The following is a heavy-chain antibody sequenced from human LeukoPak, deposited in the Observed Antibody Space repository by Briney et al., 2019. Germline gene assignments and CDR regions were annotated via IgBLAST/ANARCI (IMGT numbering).Heavy chain of an antibody. D-gene: IGHD3-3*01. Sequence: GGSLRLSCAASGFTFSDYYMSWIRQAPGKGLEWVSYISGSGSTIYYADSVKGRFTISRDNAKNSLYLQMNSLRAEDTAVYYCARAPISITIFGVVSDYWGQGTLVTVSS. V-gene: IGHV3-11*01. CDR3: ARAPISITIFGVVSDY. CDR1: GFTFSDYY. CDR2: ISGSGSTI. J-gene: IGHJ4*02.